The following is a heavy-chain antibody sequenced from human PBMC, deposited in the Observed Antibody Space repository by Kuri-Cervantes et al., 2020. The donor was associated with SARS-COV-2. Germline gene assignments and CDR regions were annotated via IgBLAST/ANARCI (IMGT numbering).Heavy chain of an antibody. Sequence: PSETLSLTCSVSGGSIRSGAYYCHWIRHRPGKGLEWIGNIYYNGVTYYNPSLKSRVTISVDTSKNQFSLKLSSMTAADTAVYYCATDKPSYGGNGYLQLWGQGTLVTVSS. CDR3: ATDKPSYGGNGYLQL. CDR1: GGSIRSGAYY. CDR2: IYYNGVT. J-gene: IGHJ1*01. V-gene: IGHV4-31*03. D-gene: IGHD4-23*01.